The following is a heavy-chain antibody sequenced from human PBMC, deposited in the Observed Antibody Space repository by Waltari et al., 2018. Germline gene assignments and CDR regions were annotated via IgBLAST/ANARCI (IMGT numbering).Heavy chain of an antibody. Sequence: EVQLVESGGGLVQPGGSLRLSCAASGITFSGYWMHWVRQAPGKGLVWVYRINTDGSSTNYAHSVKGRFTISVDNAKNTLYLQMNSRRVDDTAVYYCARGGGGGDFDYWGQGTLVTVSS. J-gene: IGHJ4*02. V-gene: IGHV3-74*01. CDR1: GITFSGYW. CDR2: INTDGSST. D-gene: IGHD3-16*01. CDR3: ARGGGGGDFDY.